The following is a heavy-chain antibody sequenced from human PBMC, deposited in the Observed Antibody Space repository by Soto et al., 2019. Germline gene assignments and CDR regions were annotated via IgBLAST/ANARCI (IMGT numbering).Heavy chain of an antibody. V-gene: IGHV4-30-2*01. D-gene: IGHD3-10*01. Sequence: PSEPLSLPCAVSVGSINTGGYSWSWILQPPGKGLEWIGYIYHTGSAYYNPSLKSRATISVDKSKNQFSLSLSSVTAADTAKYYCARASMVRGIHYYGMDVWGQGTTVTVYS. CDR1: VGSINTGGYS. J-gene: IGHJ6*02. CDR3: ARASMVRGIHYYGMDV. CDR2: IYHTGSA.